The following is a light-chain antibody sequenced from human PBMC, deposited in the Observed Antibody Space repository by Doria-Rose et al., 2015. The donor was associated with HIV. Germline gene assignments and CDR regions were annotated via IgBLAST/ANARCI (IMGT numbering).Light chain of an antibody. CDR2: WAS. Sequence: TQSPESLGMSLGERATLNCKSNQSLLYTSKNYLAWYQQKPGQHPKLLIYWASTRQSGVPARFSGSGSGTDFTLTISSLEAEDVAVHYCQQYYDTPSFGPGTTVDIK. CDR1: QSLLYTSKNY. V-gene: IGKV4-1*01. J-gene: IGKJ3*01. CDR3: QQYYDTPS.